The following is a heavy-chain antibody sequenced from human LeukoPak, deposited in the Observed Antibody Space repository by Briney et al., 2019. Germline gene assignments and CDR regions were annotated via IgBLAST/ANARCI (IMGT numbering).Heavy chain of an antibody. V-gene: IGHV3-30-3*01. D-gene: IGHD5-12*01. Sequence: PGRSLRLSCAASGFTFSSYAMHWVRQAPGKGLEWVAVISYDGSNKYYADSVKGRFTISRDNSKNTLYLQMNSLRAEDTAVYYCARGIIEGGYEISSPYYWGQGTLVTVSS. CDR3: ARGIIEGGYEISSPYY. J-gene: IGHJ4*02. CDR2: ISYDGSNK. CDR1: GFTFSSYA.